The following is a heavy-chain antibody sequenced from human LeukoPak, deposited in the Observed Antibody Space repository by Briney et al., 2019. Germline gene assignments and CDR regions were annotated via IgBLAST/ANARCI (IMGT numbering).Heavy chain of an antibody. V-gene: IGHV4-59*01. Sequence: SEALSLTCTVSGGSISSYYWSWIRQPPGKGLEWIGYIYYSGSTNYNPSLKSRVTISVDTSKNQFSLKLSSVTAADTAVYYCARWYYDSSGYPYGMDVWGQGTTVTVSS. CDR3: ARWYYDSSGYPYGMDV. D-gene: IGHD3-22*01. CDR2: IYYSGST. CDR1: GGSISSYY. J-gene: IGHJ6*02.